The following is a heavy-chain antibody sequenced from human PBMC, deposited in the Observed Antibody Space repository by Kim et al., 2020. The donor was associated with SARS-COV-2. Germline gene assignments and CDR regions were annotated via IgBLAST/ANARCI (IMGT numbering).Heavy chain of an antibody. Sequence: SETLSLTCTVSGGSISSSSYYWGWIRQPPGKGLEWIGSIYYSGSTYYNPSLKSRVTISVDTSKNQFSLKLSSVTAADTAVYYCARRSSGWSAFDYWGQGTLGSVSS. D-gene: IGHD6-19*01. V-gene: IGHV4-39*01. CDR3: ARRSSGWSAFDY. CDR2: IYYSGST. CDR1: GGSISSSSYY. J-gene: IGHJ4*02.